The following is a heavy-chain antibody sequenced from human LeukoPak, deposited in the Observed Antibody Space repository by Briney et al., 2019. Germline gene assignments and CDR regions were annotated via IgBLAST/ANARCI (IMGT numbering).Heavy chain of an antibody. V-gene: IGHV4-31*03. D-gene: IGHD3-16*01. CDR3: ARGGALGPPYFDY. J-gene: IGHJ4*02. CDR2: IYYSGST. CDR1: GGSISSGGYY. Sequence: SETLFLTCTVSGGSISSGGYYWSWIRQHPGKGLEWIGYIYYSGSTYYNPSLKSRVTISVDTSKNQFSLKLSSVTAADTAVYYCARGGALGPPYFDYWGQGTLVTVSS.